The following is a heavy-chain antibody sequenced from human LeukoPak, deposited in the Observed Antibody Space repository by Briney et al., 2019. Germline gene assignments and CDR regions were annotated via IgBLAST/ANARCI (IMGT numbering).Heavy chain of an antibody. J-gene: IGHJ6*02. Sequence: SETLSLTCTVSGGSISSYYWSWIRQPPGKGLEWIGYIYYSGSTNYNPSLKSRVTISVDTSKNQFSLKLTSVTAADTAVYYCARDNQGYSSSSDHYYYGMDVWGQGTTVTVSS. V-gene: IGHV4-59*01. CDR1: GGSISSYY. D-gene: IGHD6-6*01. CDR3: ARDNQGYSSSSDHYYYGMDV. CDR2: IYYSGST.